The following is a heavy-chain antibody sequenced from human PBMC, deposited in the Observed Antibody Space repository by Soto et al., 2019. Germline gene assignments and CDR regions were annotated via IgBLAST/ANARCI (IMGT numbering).Heavy chain of an antibody. CDR3: ARDKITGLFDY. Sequence: SETLSLTFLVYCWAYIVYYWTWIRQPPGTGLEWIGEINHSGSTNYNPSLKSRVTISVDTSKNQFSLKLTSVTAADTAVYYCARDKITGLFDYWGQG. CDR1: CWAYIVYY. CDR2: INHSGST. J-gene: IGHJ4*02. D-gene: IGHD2-8*02. V-gene: IGHV4-34*01.